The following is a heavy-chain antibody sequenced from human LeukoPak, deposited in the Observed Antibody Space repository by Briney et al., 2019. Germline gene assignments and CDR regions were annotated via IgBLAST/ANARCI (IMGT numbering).Heavy chain of an antibody. CDR1: GYTFTGYY. CDR2: INPNSGGT. CDR3: ARASAIAVAGKRYYYYYYMDV. D-gene: IGHD6-19*01. V-gene: IGHV1-2*02. J-gene: IGHJ6*03. Sequence: WASVKVSCKASGYTFTGYYMHWVRQAPGQGLEWMGWINPNSGGTNYAQKFQGRVTMTRDTSISTAYMELSRLRSDDTAVYYCARASAIAVAGKRYYYYYYMDVWGKGTTVTISS.